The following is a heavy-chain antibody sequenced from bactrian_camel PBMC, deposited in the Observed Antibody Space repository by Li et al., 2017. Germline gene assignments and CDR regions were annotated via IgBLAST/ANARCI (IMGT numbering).Heavy chain of an antibody. CDR2: VTRSGLSP. J-gene: IGHJ7*01. V-gene: IGHV3-3*01. D-gene: IGHD3*01. CDR1: HTYNEGD. Sequence: HVQLVESGGGSVQVGGSLRLSCGHTYNEGDMAWFRQAPGKEREGVAGVTRSGLSPYYADSVKGRFTISRDSFKNTVSLEMKSLRPEDTAMYYCAADRAQPPGGCSTVLFIMNYDIDYWGKGTQVTVS.